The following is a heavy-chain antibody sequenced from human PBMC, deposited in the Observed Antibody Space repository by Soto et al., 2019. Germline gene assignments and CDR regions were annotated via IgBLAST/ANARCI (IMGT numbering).Heavy chain of an antibody. Sequence: QVQLVQSGAEVKKPGSSVRVSCKASGDTFTFSSINWVRQAPGLGLEWMGRINPILSMSNYAQRFQGRVTMTADKSTSTAYMELRSLRSADTAMYYCASSYGSGYRAVDYWGQGALVTVSS. CDR2: INPILSMS. D-gene: IGHD3-10*01. CDR1: GDTFTFSS. J-gene: IGHJ4*02. V-gene: IGHV1-69*02. CDR3: ASSYGSGYRAVDY.